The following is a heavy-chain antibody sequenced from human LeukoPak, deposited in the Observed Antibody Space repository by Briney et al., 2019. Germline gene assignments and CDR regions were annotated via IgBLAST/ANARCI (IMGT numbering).Heavy chain of an antibody. CDR2: INSDGSST. V-gene: IGHV3-74*01. J-gene: IGHJ4*02. CDR3: ARVPVGVVVARDY. D-gene: IGHD2-15*01. CDR1: GFTFSSYW. Sequence: GGSLRLSCAASGFTFSSYWMHWVRQAPGKGLVWVSRINSDGSSTSYADSVKGRFTISRDNAKNTLYLQMNSLRSDDTAVYYCARVPVGVVVARDYWGQGTLVTVSS.